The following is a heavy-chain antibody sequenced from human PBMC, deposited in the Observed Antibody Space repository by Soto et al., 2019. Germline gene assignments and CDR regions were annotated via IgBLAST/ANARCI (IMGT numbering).Heavy chain of an antibody. Sequence: QVQLQESGPGLVKPSGTLSLTCAVSGGSISSSNWWSWVRQPPGKGLEWIGEIYHSGSTNYNPSLKSRVTITVDKSKNQFSLQVSSVTAAATAVYYCARAHGNYYYGMDVWGQGTTVTVSS. CDR1: GGSISSSNW. CDR2: IYHSGST. D-gene: IGHD4-17*01. V-gene: IGHV4-4*02. CDR3: ARAHGNYYYGMDV. J-gene: IGHJ6*02.